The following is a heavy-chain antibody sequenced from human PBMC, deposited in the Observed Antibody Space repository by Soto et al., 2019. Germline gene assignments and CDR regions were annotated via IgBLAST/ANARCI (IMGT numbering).Heavy chain of an antibody. CDR3: ASGGLHGYTNGGLSYFHS. CDR2: ISGSSIYI. Sequence: GGSLRLSCVASGIALEDYAMNWVRQAPGKGLEWVSHISGSSIYIHYADSVKGRFTISRDNSRSTLYLQMNSLRVEDTAVYYCASGGLHGYTNGGLSYFHSWGQGTLVTVSS. CDR1: GIALEDYA. D-gene: IGHD5-18*01. V-gene: IGHV3-23*01. J-gene: IGHJ4*02.